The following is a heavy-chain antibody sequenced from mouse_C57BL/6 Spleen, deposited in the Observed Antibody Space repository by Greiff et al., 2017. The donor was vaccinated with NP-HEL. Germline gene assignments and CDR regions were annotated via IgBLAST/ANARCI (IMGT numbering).Heavy chain of an antibody. D-gene: IGHD1-1*01. CDR2: INPGSGGT. Sequence: VQLQQSGAELVRPGTSVKVSCKASGYAFTNYLIEWVKQRPGQGLEWIGVINPGSGGTNYNEKFKGKATLTADKSSSTAYMQLSSLTSEDSAVYCCARRDYGSSGDYYAMDYWGQGTSVTVSS. CDR3: ARRDYGSSGDYYAMDY. J-gene: IGHJ4*01. CDR1: GYAFTNYL. V-gene: IGHV1-54*01.